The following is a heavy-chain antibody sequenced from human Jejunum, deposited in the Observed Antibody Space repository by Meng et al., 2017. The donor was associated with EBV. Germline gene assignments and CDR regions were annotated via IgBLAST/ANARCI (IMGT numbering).Heavy chain of an antibody. D-gene: IGHD3-10*01. CDR3: ARGQGFRELLNSCWFEP. CDR2: ISAYNGNT. V-gene: IGHV1-18*01. CDR1: GYTFTSYG. J-gene: IGHJ5*02. Sequence: QVQLVQSGAEVKKPGXSVKVSCTSSGYTFTSYGISWVRQAPGQGLEWMGWISAYNGNTNYAQKLQGIVTMTTDTSTSTAYMELRSLRSDDTAVYYCARGQGFRELLNSCWFEPWGQGTLVTVSS.